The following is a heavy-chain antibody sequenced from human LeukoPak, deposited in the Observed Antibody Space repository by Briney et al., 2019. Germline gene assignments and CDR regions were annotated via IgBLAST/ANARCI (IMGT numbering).Heavy chain of an antibody. V-gene: IGHV4-4*02. Sequence: PSGTLSLTCGVSGGSITSTNRWSWVRQPPGQGLEWIGEISLSGLTNYNPSLKSRVTMALDKSKNHLSLNLTSVTAADTAVYYCSRENGAFSPFGYWGQGTLVTVPS. CDR3: SRENGAFSPFGY. J-gene: IGHJ4*02. CDR1: GGSITSTNR. CDR2: ISLSGLT. D-gene: IGHD2-8*01.